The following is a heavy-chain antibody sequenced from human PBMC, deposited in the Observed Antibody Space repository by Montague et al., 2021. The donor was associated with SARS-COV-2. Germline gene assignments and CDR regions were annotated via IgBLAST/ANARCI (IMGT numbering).Heavy chain of an antibody. J-gene: IGHJ6*02. CDR2: ISASGTDI. D-gene: IGHD6-13*01. V-gene: IGHV3-11*01. Sequence: SLRLSCAASGFTFTGYFMFWSRQAPGKGLEWISYISASGTDIYYADSXXGRFTISRDNAKNSLYLQMSSLRAEDTAVYYCARDIHTSSREGVDVWGQGTTVTVSS. CDR3: ARDIHTSSREGVDV. CDR1: GFTFTGYF.